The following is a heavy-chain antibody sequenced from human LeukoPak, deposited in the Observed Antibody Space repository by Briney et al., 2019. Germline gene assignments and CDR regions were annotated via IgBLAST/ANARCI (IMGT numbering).Heavy chain of an antibody. J-gene: IGHJ4*02. CDR2: IYYSGST. D-gene: IGHD4-17*01. CDR1: GGSISSYY. Sequence: PSETLSLTCTVSGGSISSYYWGWIRQPTGRGLEWIGSIYYSGSTYYNPSLKSRVTMSVDTSKNQFSLKLTSVTAADTAIYYCARFDYAEYYFDYWGQGTLVTVSS. CDR3: ARFDYAEYYFDY. V-gene: IGHV4-39*07.